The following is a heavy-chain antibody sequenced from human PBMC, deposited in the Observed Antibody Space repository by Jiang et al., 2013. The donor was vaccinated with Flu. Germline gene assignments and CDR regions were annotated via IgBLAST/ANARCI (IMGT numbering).Heavy chain of an antibody. J-gene: IGHJ6*02. CDR2: IYWDDDK. D-gene: IGHD3-3*01. CDR3: ARSGDGEVYYYYGMDV. Sequence: KPTQTLTLTCTFSGFSLSTSGVGVGWIRQPPGKALEWLALIYWDDDKRYSPSLKSRLTITKDTSKNQVVLTMTNMDPVDTATYYCARSGDGEVYYYYGMDVWGQGTTVTVSS. V-gene: IGHV2-5*02. CDR1: GFSLSTSGVG.